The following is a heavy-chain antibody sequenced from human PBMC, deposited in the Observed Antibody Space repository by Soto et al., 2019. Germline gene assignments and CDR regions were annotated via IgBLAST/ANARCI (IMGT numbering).Heavy chain of an antibody. D-gene: IGHD3-10*01. CDR2: INHSGST. J-gene: IGHJ4*02. CDR1: GGSFSGYY. Sequence: QVQLQQWGAGLLKPSETLSLTCAVYGGSFSGYYWSWIRQPPGKGLEWIGEINHSGSTNYNPSLKSRVTISVDTSKNQFSLKLSSVTAADTAVYYCARGRQSYYRTGLMDWGQGTLVTVSS. CDR3: ARGRQSYYRTGLMD. V-gene: IGHV4-34*01.